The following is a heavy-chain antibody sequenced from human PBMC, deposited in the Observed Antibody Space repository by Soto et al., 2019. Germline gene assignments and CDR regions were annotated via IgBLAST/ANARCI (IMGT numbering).Heavy chain of an antibody. CDR1: GFTFSSYA. Sequence: HPGGSLRLSCAASGFTFSSYAMHWVRQAPGKGLEWVAAISYDGSNKYYADSVKGRFTISRDNSKNTLYLQMNSLRAEDTAVYYCARTRAPHQPGIAAAGTSYYFDYWGQGTLVTVSS. J-gene: IGHJ4*02. CDR2: ISYDGSNK. D-gene: IGHD6-13*01. CDR3: ARTRAPHQPGIAAAGTSYYFDY. V-gene: IGHV3-30-3*01.